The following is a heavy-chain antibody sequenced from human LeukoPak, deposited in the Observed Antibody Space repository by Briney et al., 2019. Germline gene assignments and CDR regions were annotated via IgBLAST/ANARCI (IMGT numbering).Heavy chain of an antibody. CDR1: DGSISSSSYY. CDR3: ARDRYGSGSY. CDR2: IYYSGST. V-gene: IGHV4-39*01. D-gene: IGHD3-10*01. Sequence: SETLSLTCIVSDGSISSSSYYWGWIRQPPGKGLEWIGSIYYSGSTYYNPSLKSRVTISVDTSKNQFSLKLSSVTAADTAVYYCARDRYGSGSYWGQGTLVTVSS. J-gene: IGHJ4*02.